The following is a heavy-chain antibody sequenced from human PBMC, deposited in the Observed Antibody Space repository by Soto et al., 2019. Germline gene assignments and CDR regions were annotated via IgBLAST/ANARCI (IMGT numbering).Heavy chain of an antibody. CDR2: IYYSGST. D-gene: IGHD4-4*01. Sequence: NPSETLSLTCAVSGGSISSGGYSWSWIRQPPGKGLEWIGYIYYSGSTYYNPSLKSRVTISVDRSKNQVSLKMNSVTAADTAVYYCARGVTTVTTLDYWGQGTLVTVSS. J-gene: IGHJ4*02. V-gene: IGHV4-30-2*01. CDR3: ARGVTTVTTLDY. CDR1: GGSISSGGYS.